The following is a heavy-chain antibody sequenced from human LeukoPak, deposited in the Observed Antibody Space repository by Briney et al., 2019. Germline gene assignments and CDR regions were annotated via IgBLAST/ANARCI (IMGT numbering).Heavy chain of an antibody. D-gene: IGHD6-19*01. J-gene: IGHJ3*02. V-gene: IGHV1-69*13. CDR2: IIPIFGTA. Sequence: ASVKVSCKASGGTFSSYAISWVRQAPGQGLEWMGGIIPIFGTANYAQKFQGRVTITADESTSTAYMELSSLRSEDTAVYYCARDYFAGGWMVDAFDIWGQGTMVTVSS. CDR3: ARDYFAGGWMVDAFDI. CDR1: GGTFSSYA.